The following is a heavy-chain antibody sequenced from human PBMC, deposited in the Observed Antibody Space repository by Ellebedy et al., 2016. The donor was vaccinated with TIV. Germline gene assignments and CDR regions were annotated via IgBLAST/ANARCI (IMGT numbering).Heavy chain of an antibody. CDR1: GFTFSSYW. CDR2: ISGSGGST. V-gene: IGHV3-23*01. J-gene: IGHJ2*01. Sequence: GGSLRLXCAASGFTFSSYWMSWVRQAPGKGLEWVSAISGSGGSTYYADSVKGRFTISRDNSKNTLYLQMNSLRAEDTAVYYCAKAFGIRGGWYFDLWGRGTLVTVSS. D-gene: IGHD3-10*01. CDR3: AKAFGIRGGWYFDL.